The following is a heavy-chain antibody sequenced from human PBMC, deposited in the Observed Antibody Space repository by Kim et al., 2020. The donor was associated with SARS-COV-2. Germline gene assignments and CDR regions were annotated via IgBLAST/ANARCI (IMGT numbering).Heavy chain of an antibody. V-gene: IGHV1-8*01. Sequence: ASVKVSCKASGYNFSSFDINWVRQATGQGLEWVGWMNPNSGNTGSAQKFQGRLTMTRNTSITTAYMELSSLRSEDTAVYYCARRNTVTTRTLDFWGQGTLVTVSS. CDR1: GYNFSSFD. D-gene: IGHD4-17*01. J-gene: IGHJ4*02. CDR2: MNPNSGNT. CDR3: ARRNTVTTRTLDF.